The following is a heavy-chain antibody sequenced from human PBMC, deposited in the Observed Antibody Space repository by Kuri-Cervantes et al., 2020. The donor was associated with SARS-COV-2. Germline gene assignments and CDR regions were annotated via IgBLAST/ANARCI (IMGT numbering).Heavy chain of an antibody. CDR1: GGSISSGDYY. CDR3: ARAAPDIVVVPAAKYFDY. D-gene: IGHD2-2*01. J-gene: IGHJ4*02. Sequence: LRLSCTVSGGSISSGDYYWSWIRQPPGKGLEWIGYIYYSGSTYYNPSLKSRVTISVDTSKNQFSLKLSSVTAADTAVYYCARAAPDIVVVPAAKYFDYWGQGTLVTVSS. CDR2: IYYSGST. V-gene: IGHV4-30-4*08.